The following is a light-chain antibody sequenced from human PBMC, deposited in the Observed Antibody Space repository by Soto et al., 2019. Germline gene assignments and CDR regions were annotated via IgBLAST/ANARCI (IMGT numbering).Light chain of an antibody. V-gene: IGKV1-5*03. J-gene: IGKJ1*01. CDR2: KAS. CDR3: QQYHIYSGT. CDR1: QTINSW. Sequence: DIQMTQSPSTLSASVGDRVTITCRASQTINSWLAWYQQKPGKPPKLLIYKASTLESGVPSRFSGSGSGTEFTLTISSLQPDDFATYYCQQYHIYSGTFGQGTKVDI.